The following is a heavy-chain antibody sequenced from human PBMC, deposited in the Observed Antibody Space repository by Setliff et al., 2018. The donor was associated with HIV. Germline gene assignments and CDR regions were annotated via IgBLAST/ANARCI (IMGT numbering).Heavy chain of an antibody. CDR3: ARGRQFTFWSAYMHMDV. Sequence: SETLSLTCSVSGGSINTSNYYWTWIRQTPGEGLEWIGEIDHSGSTKYNSSLKSRVAISVDTSKNQFSLKVNSVTAADTAIYYCARGRQFTFWSAYMHMDVWGKGTSVTVSS. CDR2: IDHSGST. J-gene: IGHJ6*03. D-gene: IGHD3-3*01. V-gene: IGHV4-39*07. CDR1: GGSINTSNYY.